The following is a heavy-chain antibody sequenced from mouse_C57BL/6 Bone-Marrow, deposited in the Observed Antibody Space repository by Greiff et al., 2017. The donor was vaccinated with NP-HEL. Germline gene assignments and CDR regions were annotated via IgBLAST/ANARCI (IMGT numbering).Heavy chain of an antibody. D-gene: IGHD2-1*01. CDR1: GFTFSSYG. J-gene: IGHJ3*01. V-gene: IGHV5-6*01. CDR3: ARHGDGKAY. Sequence: EVKLVESGGDLVKPGGSLKLSCAASGFTFSSYGMSWVRQTPDKRLEWVATISSGGSYTYYPDSVKGRFTISRDNAKNTLYLQMSSLKSEDTAMYYCARHGDGKAYWGQGTLVTVSA. CDR2: ISSGGSYT.